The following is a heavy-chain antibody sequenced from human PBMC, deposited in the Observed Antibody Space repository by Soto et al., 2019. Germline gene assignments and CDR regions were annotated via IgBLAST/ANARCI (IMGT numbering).Heavy chain of an antibody. Sequence: QVQLQESGPGLVKPSQTLSLTCTVSGDSISSGNYCWSWIRQPPDKGLQWIGNNYNGGSTYSNPSLRSRATKTLGTSKKQSSQKLSSVSATAPAVYYCAKQPSGDKVDSGGQGTLVTVSS. CDR1: GDSISSGNYC. CDR2: NYNGGST. J-gene: IGHJ4*02. D-gene: IGHD6-13*01. CDR3: AKQPSGDKVDS. V-gene: IGHV4-30-4*01.